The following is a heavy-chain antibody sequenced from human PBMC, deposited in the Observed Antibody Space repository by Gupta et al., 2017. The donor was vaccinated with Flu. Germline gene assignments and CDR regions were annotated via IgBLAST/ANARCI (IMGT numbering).Heavy chain of an antibody. CDR3: ARGAKKWLRLGSYFDY. CDR2: INHSGST. V-gene: IGHV4-34*01. Sequence: QVQLQQWGAGLLKPSETLSLTCAVYGGSFSGYYWSWIRQPPGKGLEWIGEINHSGSTNYNPSLKSRVTISVDTSKNQFSLKLSSVTAADTAVYYCARGAKKWLRLGSYFDYWGQGTLVTVSS. D-gene: IGHD5-12*01. J-gene: IGHJ4*02. CDR1: GGSFSGYY.